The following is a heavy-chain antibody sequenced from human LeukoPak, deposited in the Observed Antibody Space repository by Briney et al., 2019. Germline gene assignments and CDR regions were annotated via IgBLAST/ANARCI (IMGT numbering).Heavy chain of an antibody. D-gene: IGHD3-16*01. Sequence: ASVKVSCKTSGYIFTGHYLHWVRQAPGQGLEWMGWINPNSGDTNYAQKFQGKISMTSDTSTSTAYLEVRRLRSDDTAGYYCAKGFDAADYYWGQGGFDFWGQGTKVIVSS. CDR3: AKGFDAADYYWGQGGFDF. CDR1: GYIFTGHY. V-gene: IGHV1-2*02. CDR2: INPNSGDT. J-gene: IGHJ3*01.